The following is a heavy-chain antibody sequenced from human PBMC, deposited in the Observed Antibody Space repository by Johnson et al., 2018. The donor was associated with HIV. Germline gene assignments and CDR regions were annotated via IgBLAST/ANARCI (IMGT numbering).Heavy chain of an antibody. J-gene: IGHJ3*02. CDR1: GFTFSSYA. Sequence: QVQLVESGGGVVQPGRSLRLSCAASGFTFSSYAMHWVRQAPGKGLEWVAVISYDGSNQYYADSVKGRLTISRDNSKNTVFLQMNSLRAEDTAVYYCARDGQDRDDAFDIWGQGTMVTVSS. V-gene: IGHV3-30*04. CDR3: ARDGQDRDDAFDI. D-gene: IGHD3-22*01. CDR2: ISYDGSNQ.